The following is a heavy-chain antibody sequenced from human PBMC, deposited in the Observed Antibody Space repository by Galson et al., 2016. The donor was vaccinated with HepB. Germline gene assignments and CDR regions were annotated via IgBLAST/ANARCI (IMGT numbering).Heavy chain of an antibody. V-gene: IGHV1-18*01. CDR2: ISGNNGNT. Sequence: SVKVSCKASGYTFTSYGISWVRQAPGQGLEWMGWISGNNGNTNYAQKVQGRVTMTKDTSTRTAYMELRSLRSDDTAVYNCARDLGYCSGGGCYRNWFDPWGQGTLVTVSS. J-gene: IGHJ5*02. D-gene: IGHD2-15*01. CDR3: ARDLGYCSGGGCYRNWFDP. CDR1: GYTFTSYG.